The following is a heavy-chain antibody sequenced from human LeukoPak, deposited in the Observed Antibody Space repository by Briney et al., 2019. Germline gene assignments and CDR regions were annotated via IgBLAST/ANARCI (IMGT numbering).Heavy chain of an antibody. Sequence: SETLSLTCAVYGGSFSSYYWSWIRQPPGKGLEWIGEINHSGSTNYNPSLKSRVTISVDTSKNQFSLKLSSVTAADTAVYYCAREAAAGSVWFDPWGQGTLVTVSS. CDR3: AREAAAGSVWFDP. D-gene: IGHD6-13*01. V-gene: IGHV4-34*01. CDR2: INHSGST. J-gene: IGHJ5*02. CDR1: GGSFSSYY.